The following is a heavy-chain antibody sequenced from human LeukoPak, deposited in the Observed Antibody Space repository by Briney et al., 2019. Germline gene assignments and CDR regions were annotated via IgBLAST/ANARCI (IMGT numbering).Heavy chain of an antibody. CDR2: ISSGSGP. Sequence: GGSLRLSCAASGFTVSSNYMSWVRQAPGKGLEWVSLISSGSGPYYADSVQGRFTLSRDNSRNTLYLQMNSLRADDTAVYYCARGSRGLLRSAFDIWGPGTLVTVSS. CDR1: GFTVSSNY. CDR3: ARGSRGLLRSAFDI. D-gene: IGHD2/OR15-2a*01. V-gene: IGHV3-53*01. J-gene: IGHJ3*02.